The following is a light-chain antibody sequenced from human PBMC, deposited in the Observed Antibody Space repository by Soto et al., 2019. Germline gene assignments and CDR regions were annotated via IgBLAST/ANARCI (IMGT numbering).Light chain of an antibody. CDR1: QSISSW. Sequence: DIQMTQSPSTLSASVGDRVTITCRASQSISSWLAWYQQKPGKAPKLLIYDASSLESGVPSRFSGSGSGTEFTLTVRSLQPDDFATYYYQQYNSYSKTFGQGTKLEIK. V-gene: IGKV1-5*01. CDR2: DAS. J-gene: IGKJ2*01. CDR3: QQYNSYSKT.